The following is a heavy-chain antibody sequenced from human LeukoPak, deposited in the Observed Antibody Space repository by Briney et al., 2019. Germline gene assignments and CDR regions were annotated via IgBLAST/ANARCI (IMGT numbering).Heavy chain of an antibody. CDR1: GFTFSSYW. J-gene: IGHJ4*02. CDR3: ARAGGSSWLSYYFDY. D-gene: IGHD6-13*01. CDR2: IKQDGSEK. V-gene: IGHV3-7*01. Sequence: GGSLRLSCAASGFTFSSYWMSWVRQAPGKGLEWVANIKQDGSEKYYVDSVKGRFTISRDNAKNSLYLQMNSLRAEDTAVYYCARAGGSSWLSYYFDYWGQGTLVTVSS.